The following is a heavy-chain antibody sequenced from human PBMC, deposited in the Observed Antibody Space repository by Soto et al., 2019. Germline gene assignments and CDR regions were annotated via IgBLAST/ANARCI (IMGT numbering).Heavy chain of an antibody. CDR2: IYYSGST. J-gene: IGHJ6*02. CDR1: GGSISSSSYY. V-gene: IGHV4-39*01. CDR3: ARQGVVVAATGGVYYYYGMDV. Sequence: SETLSLTCTVSGGSISSSSYYWGWVRQPPGKGLEWIGSIYYSGSTYYNPSLKSRVTISVDTSKNQFSLKLSSVTAADTAVYYCARQGVVVAATGGVYYYYGMDVWGQGPTVT. D-gene: IGHD2-15*01.